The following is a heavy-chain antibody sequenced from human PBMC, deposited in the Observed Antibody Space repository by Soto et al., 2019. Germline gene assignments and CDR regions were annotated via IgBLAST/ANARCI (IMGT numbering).Heavy chain of an antibody. J-gene: IGHJ6*02. CDR3: ARRIAPLTALYYYYGMDV. V-gene: IGHV5-10-1*01. CDR2: IDPSDSYT. CDR1: GYIFTSYW. D-gene: IGHD5-18*01. Sequence: GESLKSSCNGSGYIFTSYWISWVRQMPGKGLEWMGRIDPSDSYTNYSPSFQGHVTISADKSISTAYLQWSSLKASDTAMYYCARRIAPLTALYYYYGMDVWGQGTTVTVSS.